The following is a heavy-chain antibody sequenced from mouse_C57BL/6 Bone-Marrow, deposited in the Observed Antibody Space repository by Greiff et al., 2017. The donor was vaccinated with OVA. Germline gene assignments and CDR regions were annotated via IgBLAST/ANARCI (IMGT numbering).Heavy chain of an antibody. CDR3: TYDGYLYFDY. J-gene: IGHJ2*01. CDR2: IDPENGDT. D-gene: IGHD2-3*01. CDR1: GFNIKDYY. V-gene: IGHV14-4*01. Sequence: VQLQQSGAELVRPGASVKLSCTASGFNIKDYYMHWVKQRPEQGLEWIGWIDPENGDTEYASKFQGKATITADTSSNTAYLQLSSLTSEDTAVYYCTYDGYLYFDYWGQGTTLTVSS.